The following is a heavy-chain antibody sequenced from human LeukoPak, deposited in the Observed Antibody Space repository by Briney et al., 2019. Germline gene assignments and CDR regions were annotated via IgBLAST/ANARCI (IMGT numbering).Heavy chain of an antibody. CDR3: ARDHNYAFDN. Sequence: GGSLRLSCTASGFPFIEYSMNWVRQAPGKGVEGISYIWIDSGNTKYADSVRGRFTISADKAKKSVYMQMNSLRVEDTAVYYCARDHNYAFDNWGQGTLVSVAS. V-gene: IGHV3-48*01. J-gene: IGHJ4*02. CDR1: GFPFIEYS. CDR2: IWIDSGNT. D-gene: IGHD1-1*01.